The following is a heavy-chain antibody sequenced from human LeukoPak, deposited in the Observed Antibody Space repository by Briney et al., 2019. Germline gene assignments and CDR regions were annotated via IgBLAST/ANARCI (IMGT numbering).Heavy chain of an antibody. CDR3: AKESLGDFDY. D-gene: IGHD3-16*01. CDR1: GFTFRDYA. J-gene: IGHJ4*02. Sequence: GGSLRLSCAASGFTFRDYAMSWVRQAPGKGLGWVSAITRSGGSTYYADSVKGRFTISRDNSKNTLYLQMSNLRVEDTAVYYCAKESLGDFDYWGQGTLVAVSS. CDR2: ITRSGGST. V-gene: IGHV3-23*01.